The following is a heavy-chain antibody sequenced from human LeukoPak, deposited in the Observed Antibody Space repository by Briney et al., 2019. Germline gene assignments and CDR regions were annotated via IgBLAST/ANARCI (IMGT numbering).Heavy chain of an antibody. V-gene: IGHV3-66*01. D-gene: IGHD1/OR15-1a*01. J-gene: IGHJ4*02. CDR1: GYTVSDKP. Sequence: GGSLRLSCEASGYTVSDKPMTWVRQAAGKGLEWVSVIYSDGSTYYSEPVKGRFYISRDNYKNTLYLQMNSLGADDPAVYYCAARPDANRGPYDNCGQGTLVTVSS. CDR3: AARPDANRGPYDN. CDR2: IYSDGST.